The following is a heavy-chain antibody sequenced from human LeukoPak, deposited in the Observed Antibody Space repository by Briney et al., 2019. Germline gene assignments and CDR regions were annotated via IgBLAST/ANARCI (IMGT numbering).Heavy chain of an antibody. Sequence: GGSLRLSCAASGFTFSSYGMSWVRQAPGKGLEWVSVISGSGDSTYYGDSVKGRFTISRDNSKNTLYLQMNSLRAGDTAVYHCAKDRSTTPRGSPLDYWGQGTLVTVSS. V-gene: IGHV3-23*01. CDR2: ISGSGDST. CDR3: AKDRSTTPRGSPLDY. D-gene: IGHD4-11*01. J-gene: IGHJ4*02. CDR1: GFTFSSYG.